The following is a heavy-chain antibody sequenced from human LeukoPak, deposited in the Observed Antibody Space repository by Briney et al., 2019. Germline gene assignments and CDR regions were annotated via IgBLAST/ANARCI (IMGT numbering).Heavy chain of an antibody. CDR3: SRGPYCSSGSCYPDPDAFDI. CDR2: IRSKSYGGTT. V-gene: IGHV3-49*04. CDR1: GFTFSNAW. J-gene: IGHJ3*02. D-gene: IGHD2-15*01. Sequence: GGSLRLSCAASGFTFSNAWVTWVRQAPGKGLEWVGFIRSKSYGGTTEYAASVKGRFTISRDDSKSIAYLQMNSLKTEDTAVYYCSRGPYCSSGSCYPDPDAFDIWGQGTVVTFSS.